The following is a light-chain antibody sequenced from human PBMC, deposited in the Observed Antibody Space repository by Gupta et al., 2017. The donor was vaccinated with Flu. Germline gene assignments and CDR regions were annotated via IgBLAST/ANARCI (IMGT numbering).Light chain of an antibody. CDR1: SSDVGAYNY. Sequence: HSALPQPPSASASPGQSVAISCTGTSSDVGAYNYVSWHHQHPGKAPKLIIYEVSKRPSGVPDRFSGSKSGITASLTVSGLRAEDEADYYGSSYAGSSRGINSLYVFGTGTKVTVL. J-gene: IGLJ1*01. V-gene: IGLV2-8*01. CDR3: SSYAGSSRGINSLYV. CDR2: EVS.